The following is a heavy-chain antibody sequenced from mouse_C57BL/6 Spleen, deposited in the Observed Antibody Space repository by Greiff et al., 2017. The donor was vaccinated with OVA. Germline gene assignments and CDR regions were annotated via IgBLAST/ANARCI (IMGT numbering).Heavy chain of an antibody. J-gene: IGHJ2*01. Sequence: VQLQQSGPELVKPGASVKISCKASGYSFTGYYMNWVKQSPEKSLEWIGAINPSTGGTTYNQKFKAKATLTVDKSSSTAYMQLKSLTSEDSAVYYCARDYYGSSLDDWGQGTTLTVAS. CDR2: INPSTGGT. CDR1: GYSFTGYY. D-gene: IGHD1-1*01. CDR3: ARDYYGSSLDD. V-gene: IGHV1-42*01.